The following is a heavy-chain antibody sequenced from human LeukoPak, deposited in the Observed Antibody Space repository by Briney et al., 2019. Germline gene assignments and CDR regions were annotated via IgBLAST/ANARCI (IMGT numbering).Heavy chain of an antibody. D-gene: IGHD5-24*01. J-gene: IGHJ4*02. CDR2: IIPIFGTA. CDR1: GGTFSSYA. CDR3: AVPPDGYNKPPRY. V-gene: IGHV1-69*06. Sequence: SVKVSCKASGGTFSSYAISWVRQAPGQGLEWMGGIIPIFGTANYAQKFQGRVTITADKSTSTAYMELSSLRSEDTAVYYCAVPPDGYNKPPRYWGQGTLVTVSS.